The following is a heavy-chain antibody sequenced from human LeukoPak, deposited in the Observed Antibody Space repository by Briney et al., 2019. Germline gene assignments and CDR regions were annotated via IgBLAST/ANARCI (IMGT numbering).Heavy chain of an antibody. D-gene: IGHD6-13*01. CDR2: ISSSGSTI. CDR1: GFTFSDYY. J-gene: IGHJ1*01. Sequence: PGGSLRLSCAASGFTFSDYYVSWIRQAPGKGLEWVSYISSSGSTIYYADSVKGRFTISRDNAKNSLYLQMNSLRAEDTALYYCAKDKGSSRRNANFHHWGQGTLVTVSS. CDR3: AKDKGSSRRNANFHH. V-gene: IGHV3-11*01.